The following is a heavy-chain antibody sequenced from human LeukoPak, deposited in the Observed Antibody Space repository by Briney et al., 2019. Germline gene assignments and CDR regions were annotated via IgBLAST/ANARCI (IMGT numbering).Heavy chain of an antibody. CDR3: ARPTRYYDSSGYYDAFDI. CDR2: ISSSSSYI. CDR1: GFTFSNAW. V-gene: IGHV3-21*01. Sequence: GGSLRLSCAASGFTFSNAWMSWVRQAPGKGLEWVSSISSSSSYIYYADSVKGRFTISRDNAKNSLYLQMNSLRAEDTAVYYCARPTRYYDSSGYYDAFDIWGQGTMVTVSS. J-gene: IGHJ3*02. D-gene: IGHD3-22*01.